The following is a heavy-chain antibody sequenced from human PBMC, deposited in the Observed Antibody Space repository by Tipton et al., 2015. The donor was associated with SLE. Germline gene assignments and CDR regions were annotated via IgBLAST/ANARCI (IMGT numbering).Heavy chain of an antibody. CDR1: GGSISSYY. V-gene: IGHV4-59*08. Sequence: GLVKPSETLSLTCTVSGGSISSYYWSWIRQPPGKGLEWIGYIYYSGSTYYNPSLKSRVTISVDTSKNQFSLKLSSVTAADTAVYYCARQLGMGYYYYMDVSGKGITVTVSS. CDR3: ARQLGMGYYYYMDV. J-gene: IGHJ6*03. D-gene: IGHD7-27*01. CDR2: IYYSGST.